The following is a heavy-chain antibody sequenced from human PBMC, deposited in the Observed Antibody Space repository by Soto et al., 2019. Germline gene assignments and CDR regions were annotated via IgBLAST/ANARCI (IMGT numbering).Heavy chain of an antibody. D-gene: IGHD4-17*01. V-gene: IGHV3-23*01. CDR1: GFTFSSYA. J-gene: IGHJ4*02. Sequence: GGSLRLSCAASGFTFSSYAMSWVRQAPGKGLEWVSAISGSGGSTYYAESVKGRFPISRDNSKNTLYLQMNSLRAEDTAVYYCAKGPDYGDYFVFDYWGQGTLVTVSS. CDR3: AKGPDYGDYFVFDY. CDR2: ISGSGGST.